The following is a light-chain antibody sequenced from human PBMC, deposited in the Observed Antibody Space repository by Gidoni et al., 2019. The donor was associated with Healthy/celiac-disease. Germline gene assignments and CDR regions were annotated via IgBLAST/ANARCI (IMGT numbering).Light chain of an antibody. CDR2: DAS. J-gene: IGKJ1*01. V-gene: IGKV3-11*01. CDR1: QSVSSY. CDR3: QQSSNWPRRCT. Sequence: LSTQSPVTLSLSPGERATLSCRASQSVSSYLAWYQQKPGQAPRLLIYDASNRATGIPARWRGRGCGTDFTLKSSSLEPEEITVYDWQQSSNWPRRCTFGQGTKVEIK.